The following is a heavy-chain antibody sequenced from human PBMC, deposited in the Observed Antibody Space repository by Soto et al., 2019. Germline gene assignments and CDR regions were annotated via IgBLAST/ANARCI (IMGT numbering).Heavy chain of an antibody. J-gene: IGHJ4*02. D-gene: IGHD5-12*01. Sequence: SETLSLTCTVYGGSISSYYWSWVRQPPGKGLEWIGYIYYSGSTNYNPSLKSRVTISVDTSKNQFSLKLSSVTAADTAVYYCARVVRWLRLESLDCRGQGTLGTVSS. CDR1: GGSISSYY. CDR3: ARVVRWLRLESLDC. CDR2: IYYSGST. V-gene: IGHV4-59*12.